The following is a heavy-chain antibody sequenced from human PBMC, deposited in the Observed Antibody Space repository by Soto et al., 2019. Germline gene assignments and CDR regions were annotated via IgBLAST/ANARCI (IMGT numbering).Heavy chain of an antibody. CDR1: GYKFTKYW. Sequence: GESLKISCKGSGYKFTKYWIGWVRQMPGKDPEWMGIIYPGDSDTKYSPSLQGQVTISADTSISTAYLQWTSLKASDTAMYYCARSRRGAYSSGWYSPSGYYNYGIDVWGQGTKVTVSS. V-gene: IGHV5-51*01. D-gene: IGHD6-19*01. J-gene: IGHJ6*02. CDR3: ARSRRGAYSSGWYSPSGYYNYGIDV. CDR2: IYPGDSDT.